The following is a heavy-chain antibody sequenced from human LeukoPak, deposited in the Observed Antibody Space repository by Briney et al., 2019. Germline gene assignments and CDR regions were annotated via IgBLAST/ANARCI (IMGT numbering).Heavy chain of an antibody. CDR2: IYYSGST. V-gene: IGHV4-59*01. CDR3: ARSAFSGVGIFGVVNLYFDY. CDR1: GGSISSYY. D-gene: IGHD3-3*01. J-gene: IGHJ4*02. Sequence: SETLSLTCTVSGGSISSYYWSWIRQPPGKGLEWIGYIYYSGSTNYNPSLKSRVTISVDTSKNQFSLKLSSVTAADTAVYYCARSAFSGVGIFGVVNLYFDYWGQGTLVTVSS.